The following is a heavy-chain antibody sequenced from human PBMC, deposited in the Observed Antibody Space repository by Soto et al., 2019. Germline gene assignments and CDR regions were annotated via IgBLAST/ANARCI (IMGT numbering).Heavy chain of an antibody. CDR1: GSRFSNYV. CDR3: ARKGRGKKAAYNALARLGY. CDR2: IIPIFNST. Sequence: SVKVSCKVSGSRFSNYVISWVRQAPGHGLEWLGRIIPIFNSTKYAQSFQGRVTITADKSTSTASVELSSLRSDDTAVYYCARKGRGKKAAYNALARLGYWGQGXLVTDYS. D-gene: IGHD2-15*01. V-gene: IGHV1-69*06. J-gene: IGHJ4*02.